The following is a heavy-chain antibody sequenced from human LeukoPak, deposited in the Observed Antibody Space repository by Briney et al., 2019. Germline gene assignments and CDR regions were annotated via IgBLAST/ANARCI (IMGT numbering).Heavy chain of an antibody. Sequence: PGGSLRLSCAASAFFFCDYYMSWLRQAPGKGLEWVSYIRGSGSHIYYADSVKGRFTISRDNAKNSLYLQMDSLRAEDTAVYYCARARVRVNAGWGYFDHWGQGTLVTVSS. V-gene: IGHV3-11*01. J-gene: IGHJ4*02. CDR3: ARARVRVNAGWGYFDH. D-gene: IGHD6-19*01. CDR2: IRGSGSHI. CDR1: AFFFCDYY.